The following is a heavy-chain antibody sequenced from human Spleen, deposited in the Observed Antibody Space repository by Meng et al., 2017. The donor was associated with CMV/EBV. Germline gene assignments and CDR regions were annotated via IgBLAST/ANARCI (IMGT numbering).Heavy chain of an antibody. CDR3: AKGGPAAPDPRYFQH. D-gene: IGHD2-2*01. Sequence: GESLKISCAASGFTFSSYGMSWVRQAPGKGLEWVSVIYSVGSSTYYADSVKGRFTISRDNSKNTLYLQMNSLRAEDTAVYYCAKGGPAAPDPRYFQHWGQGTLVTVSS. V-gene: IGHV3-23*03. J-gene: IGHJ1*01. CDR1: GFTFSSYG. CDR2: IYSVGSST.